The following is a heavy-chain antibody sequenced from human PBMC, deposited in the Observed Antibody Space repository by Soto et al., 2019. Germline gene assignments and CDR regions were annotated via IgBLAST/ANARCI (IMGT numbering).Heavy chain of an antibody. CDR3: ARDNDRAQLGGNYYYLLDV. CDR2: SMPIFRTP. CDR1: GGTFRNSA. Sequence: QVQLEQSGAEVKKPGSSVKVSCKASGGTFRNSAISWVRQAPGQGLEWLGGSMPIFRTPDYSQKFQGRVTVTADESTSTAYRELRGLRSDDTAVYYCARDNDRAQLGGNYYYLLDVWGQGTTVTVSS. J-gene: IGHJ6*02. V-gene: IGHV1-69*12. D-gene: IGHD1-1*01.